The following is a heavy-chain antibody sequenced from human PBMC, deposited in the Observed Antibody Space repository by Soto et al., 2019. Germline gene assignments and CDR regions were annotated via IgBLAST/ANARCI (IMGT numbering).Heavy chain of an antibody. CDR3: ARDAKQRSCYFDY. V-gene: IGHV1-18*01. CDR1: GYTFISYG. J-gene: IGHJ4*02. D-gene: IGHD1-1*01. Sequence: GASVKVSCKASGYTFISYGINWVRQAPGQGLEWMGWISPYNGDTNYAQKLQGRVTMTTDTSTSTAYLEVRSLRSDDTAVYYCARDAKQRSCYFDYWGQGALVTVSS. CDR2: ISPYNGDT.